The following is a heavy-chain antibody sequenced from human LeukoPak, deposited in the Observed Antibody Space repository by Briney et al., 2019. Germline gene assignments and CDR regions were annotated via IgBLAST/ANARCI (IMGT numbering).Heavy chain of an antibody. D-gene: IGHD5-18*01. CDR3: ARENKMGYSYAADC. CDR2: ISSSGGTI. J-gene: IGHJ4*02. V-gene: IGHV3-48*04. CDR1: GFSFSRYN. Sequence: GGSLRLSCAASGFSFSRYNINWVRQAPGKGLEWISYISSSGGTIYYADSVKGRFTISKDNAKNSLYLQMNSLRVEDTAVYYCARENKMGYSYAADCWGQGTLVTVSS.